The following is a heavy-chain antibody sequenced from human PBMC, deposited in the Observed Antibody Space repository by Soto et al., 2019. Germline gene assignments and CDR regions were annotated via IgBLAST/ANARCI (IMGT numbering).Heavy chain of an antibody. CDR1: GYSFTSYW. V-gene: IGHV5-10-1*03. J-gene: IGHJ6*02. CDR2: IDPSDSYT. CDR3: ARHPSIAALTDYYDGMDV. D-gene: IGHD6-6*01. Sequence: EVQLVQSGAEVKKPGESLRISCKGSGYSFTSYWISWVRQMPGKGLEWMGRIDPSDSYTNYSPSFQGHVTISADKSISTAYLQWSSLKASDTAMYYCARHPSIAALTDYYDGMDVWGQGTTVTVSS.